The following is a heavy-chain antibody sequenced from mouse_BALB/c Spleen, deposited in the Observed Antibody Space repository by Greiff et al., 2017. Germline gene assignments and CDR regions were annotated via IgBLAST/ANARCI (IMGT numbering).Heavy chain of an antibody. V-gene: IGHV5-9-4*01. CDR1: GFTFSSYA. CDR3: ARVGAYGNSWFAY. J-gene: IGHJ3*01. Sequence: EVQLVESGGGLVKPGGSLKLSCAASGFTFSSYAMSWVRQSPEKRLEWVAEISSGGSYTYYPDTVTGRFTISRDNAKNTLYLEMSSLRSEDTAMYYCARVGAYGNSWFAYWGQGTLVTVSA. CDR2: ISSGGSYT. D-gene: IGHD2-1*01.